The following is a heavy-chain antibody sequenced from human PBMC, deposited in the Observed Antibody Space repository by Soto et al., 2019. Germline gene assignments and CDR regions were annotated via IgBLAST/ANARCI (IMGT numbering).Heavy chain of an antibody. Sequence: PSETLSLTCAVSGYSINRGYYWGWIRQPPGKGLEWIGSTHYSGSTYYNPSLKSRVIISVDTSKNQISLNVSRVTAADAAVYYCVRDRSSGWFGQKNNWFDPWGQGTLVTVSS. V-gene: IGHV4-38-2*02. CDR2: THYSGST. CDR1: GYSINRGYY. J-gene: IGHJ5*02. D-gene: IGHD6-19*01. CDR3: VRDRSSGWFGQKNNWFDP.